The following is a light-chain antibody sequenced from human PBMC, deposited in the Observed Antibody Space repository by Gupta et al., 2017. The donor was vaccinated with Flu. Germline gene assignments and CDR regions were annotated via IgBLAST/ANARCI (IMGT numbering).Light chain of an antibody. CDR3: QHYNGT. CDR1: QSISSW. CDR2: KAS. Sequence: DIEMTPSPSTVSASVGDTVPITCRASQSISSWLAWYQQKSGKAPKMLIYKASSLERGVPSRFSGSGAVTEFTLTIRSLQPDDFATYYCQHYNGTFGQGTKVEIE. V-gene: IGKV1-5*03. J-gene: IGKJ1*01.